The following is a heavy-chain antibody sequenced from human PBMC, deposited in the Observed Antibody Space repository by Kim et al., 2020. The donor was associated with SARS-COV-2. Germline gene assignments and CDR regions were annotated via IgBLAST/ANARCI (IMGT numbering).Heavy chain of an antibody. J-gene: IGHJ4*02. Sequence: GGSLRLSCVVSGFTFKHYWMHWVRQDPGKGLVWVARLNGDDSDTTYADSVKGRFTISRDNAKNALYLQMNNLRAEDTAVYFCVRGYSGSYRFDYWGQGTLVTVSS. V-gene: IGHV3-74*03. CDR1: GFTFKHYW. CDR3: VRGYSGSYRFDY. CDR2: LNGDDSDT. D-gene: IGHD1-26*01.